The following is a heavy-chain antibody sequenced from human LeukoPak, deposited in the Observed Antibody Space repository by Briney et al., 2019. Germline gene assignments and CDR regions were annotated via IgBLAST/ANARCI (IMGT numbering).Heavy chain of an antibody. D-gene: IGHD1-7*01. J-gene: IGHJ6*03. V-gene: IGHV3-23*01. CDR1: GFTFSSYA. CDR3: AKRRGLELLYYYYMDV. CDR2: ISGSGGST. Sequence: GGSLRLSCAASGFTFSSYAMSWVRQAPGKGLEWVSGISGSGGSTYYADSVKGRFTISRDNSKNTLYLQMNSLRAEDTAVYYCAKRRGLELLYYYYMDVWGKGTTVTVSS.